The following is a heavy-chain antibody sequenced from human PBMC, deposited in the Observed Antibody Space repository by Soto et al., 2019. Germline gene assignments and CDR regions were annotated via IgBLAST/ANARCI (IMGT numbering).Heavy chain of an antibody. CDR1: GYTFTSYG. CDR3: ARVLTTVTTDVMDV. Sequence: ASVKVSCKASGYTFTSYGISWVRQAPGQGLEWMGWISAYNGNTNYAQKLQGRVTMTTDTSTSTAYMELRSLRSDDTAVYYCARVLTTVTTDVMDVWGQGTTVTVSS. CDR2: ISAYNGNT. V-gene: IGHV1-18*01. D-gene: IGHD4-17*01. J-gene: IGHJ6*02.